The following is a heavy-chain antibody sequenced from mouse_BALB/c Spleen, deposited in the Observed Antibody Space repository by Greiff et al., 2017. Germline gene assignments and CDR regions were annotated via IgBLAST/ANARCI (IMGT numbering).Heavy chain of an antibody. V-gene: IGHV5-6-5*01. D-gene: IGHD1-1*02. J-gene: IGHJ2*01. CDR2: ISSGGST. CDR3: ARVGVVFDY. CDR1: GFTFSSYA. Sequence: EVKLMESGGGLVKPGGSLKLSCAASGFTFSSYAMSWVRQTPEKRLEWVASISSGGSTYYPDSVKGRFTISRDNARNILYLQMSSLRSEDTAMYYCARVGVVFDYWGQGTTLTVSS.